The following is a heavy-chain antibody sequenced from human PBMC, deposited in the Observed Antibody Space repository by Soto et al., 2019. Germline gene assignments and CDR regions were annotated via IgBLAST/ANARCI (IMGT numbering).Heavy chain of an antibody. CDR1: GFTFSSYA. CDR3: AKSYKPLYYDYIWGSYRLFDY. Sequence: PGGSLRLSCAASGFTFSSYAMSWVRQAPGKGLEWVSAISGSGGSTYYADSVKGRFTISRDNSKNTLYLQMNSLRAEDTAVYYCAKSYKPLYYDYIWGSYRLFDYWGQGTLVTVSS. CDR2: ISGSGGST. V-gene: IGHV3-23*01. D-gene: IGHD3-16*02. J-gene: IGHJ4*02.